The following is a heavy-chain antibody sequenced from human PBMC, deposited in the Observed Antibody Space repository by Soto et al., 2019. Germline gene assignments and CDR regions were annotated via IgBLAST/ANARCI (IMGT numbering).Heavy chain of an antibody. CDR1: GFTFSSYS. V-gene: IGHV3-21*01. D-gene: IGHD6-13*01. J-gene: IGHJ6*02. CDR3: ARVDSSWYLHYYGMDV. Sequence: PGGSLRLSCAASGFTFSSYSMNWVRQAPGKGLEWVSSISSSSSYIYYADSVKGRFTISRDNAKNSLYLQMNSLRAEDTAVYYCARVDSSWYLHYYGMDVWGQGTTVTASS. CDR2: ISSSSSYI.